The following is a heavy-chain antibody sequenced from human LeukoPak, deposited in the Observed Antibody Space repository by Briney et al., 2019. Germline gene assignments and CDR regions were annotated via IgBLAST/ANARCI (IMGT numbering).Heavy chain of an antibody. CDR1: GYPFTSYG. V-gene: IGHV1-18*01. CDR2: ISPFNGDA. J-gene: IGHJ4*02. CDR3: ARGSGTEYDSSGYYLE. Sequence: ASVTVSCKASGYPFTSYGVNWVRQAPGQGLEWLGYISPFNGDADYAQKLQDRVTMTTDTSTTTVYMELRGLRSDDTAVYYCARGSGTEYDSSGYYLEWGQGTLVTVSS. D-gene: IGHD3-22*01.